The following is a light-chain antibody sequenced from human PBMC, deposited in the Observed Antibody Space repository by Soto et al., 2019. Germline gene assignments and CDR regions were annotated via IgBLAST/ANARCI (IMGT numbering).Light chain of an antibody. CDR1: NVASRR. Sequence: SYELTQPPWVSVAPGQTARVTCWGINVASRRVHWFQQKPGQAPVLVVYDDRDRPSGIPERFSGANSGNTATLTISTVEAGDEAEYLCQVWDSATHHYVFATGTKATVL. CDR2: DDR. V-gene: IGLV3-21*02. CDR3: QVWDSATHHYV. J-gene: IGLJ1*01.